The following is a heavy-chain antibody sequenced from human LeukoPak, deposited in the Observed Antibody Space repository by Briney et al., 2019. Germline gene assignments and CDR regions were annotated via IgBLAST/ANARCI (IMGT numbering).Heavy chain of an antibody. J-gene: IGHJ5*02. CDR3: ARGPVAAAGTFDP. CDR2: INHSGST. V-gene: IGHV4-34*01. D-gene: IGHD6-13*01. CDR1: GGSFSGYY. Sequence: SETLSLTCAVYGGSFSGYYWSWIRQPPGKGLEWIGEINHSGSTNYNPSLKSRVTISVDTSKNQFSLKLSSVTAADTAVYYCARGPVAAAGTFDPWGQGTLVNVSS.